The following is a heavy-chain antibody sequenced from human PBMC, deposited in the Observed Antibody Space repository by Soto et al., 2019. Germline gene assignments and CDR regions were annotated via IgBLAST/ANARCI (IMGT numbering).Heavy chain of an antibody. Sequence: ASVKVSCKASGYTFTSYGISWVRQAPGQGLEWMGWISAYNGNTNYAQKLQGRVTMTTDTSTSTAYMELRGLRSDGTAVYYCARAKRITIFGVVKNWFDPWGQGTLVTVSS. D-gene: IGHD3-3*01. V-gene: IGHV1-18*01. J-gene: IGHJ5*02. CDR2: ISAYNGNT. CDR3: ARAKRITIFGVVKNWFDP. CDR1: GYTFTSYG.